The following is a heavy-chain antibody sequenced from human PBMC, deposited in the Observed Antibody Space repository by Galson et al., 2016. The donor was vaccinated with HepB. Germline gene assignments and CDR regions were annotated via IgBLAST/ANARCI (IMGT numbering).Heavy chain of an antibody. CDR3: ASYYDNDYWYFDL. Sequence: SETLSLTCAVSGGSISRSNWRSWVRQIPGKGLEWIGQIYHSGTTNYNPSLKSRVTISVDKSNNQFSLNLRFVTAADTAVYYCASYYDNDYWYFDLWGRGTLVTVSS. CDR1: GGSISRSNW. J-gene: IGHJ2*01. D-gene: IGHD3-22*01. CDR2: IYHSGTT. V-gene: IGHV4-4*02.